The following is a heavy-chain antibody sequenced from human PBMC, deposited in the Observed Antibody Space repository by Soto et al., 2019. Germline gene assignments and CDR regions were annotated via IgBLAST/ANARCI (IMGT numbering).Heavy chain of an antibody. J-gene: IGHJ4*02. CDR2: IYWDDDK. V-gene: IGHV2-5*02. Sequence: QITLKESGPTLVKPTQTLTLTCTFSGFSLSTSGVGVGWIRQPPGKALEWLALIYWDDDKRYSPSLKSRLTTTXXTXKXPVGLTMTNMDPVDTATYYCAQWVAVAVNGGLSFDYWGQGTLVTVSS. CDR3: AQWVAVAVNGGLSFDY. D-gene: IGHD6-19*01. CDR1: GFSLSTSGVG.